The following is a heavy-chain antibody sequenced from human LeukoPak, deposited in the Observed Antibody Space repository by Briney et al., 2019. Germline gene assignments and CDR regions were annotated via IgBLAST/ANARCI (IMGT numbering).Heavy chain of an antibody. J-gene: IGHJ4*02. Sequence: GESLKISCKGSGYSFTSYWIGWVRQMPGKGLEWMGIIYPGDSDTKYSPSFQGQVTISADKSISTAYLQWSSLKASDTAMYYCARLKAQDFSSNAGIDYWGQGTLVTVSS. CDR1: GYSFTSYW. CDR2: IYPGDSDT. D-gene: IGHD3-10*01. CDR3: ARLKAQDFSSNAGIDY. V-gene: IGHV5-51*01.